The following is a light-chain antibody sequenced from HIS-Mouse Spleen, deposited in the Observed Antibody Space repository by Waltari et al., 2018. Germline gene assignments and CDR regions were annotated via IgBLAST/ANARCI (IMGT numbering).Light chain of an antibody. CDR2: EDS. J-gene: IGLJ2*01. CDR1: ALPKKY. CDR3: YSTDSSGNHRV. V-gene: IGLV3-10*01. Sequence: SYELTQPPSVSVSPGQTARITCSGDALPKKYAYGYPQKSGQAPWLVIYEDSKRPSGIPERFSGSSSGTMATLTISGAQVEDEADYYCYSTDSSGNHRVFGGGTKLTVL.